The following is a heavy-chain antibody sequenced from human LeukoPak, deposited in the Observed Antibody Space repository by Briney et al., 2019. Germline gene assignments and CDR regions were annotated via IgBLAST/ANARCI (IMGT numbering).Heavy chain of an antibody. J-gene: IGHJ3*02. Sequence: ASVKVSCKASGYTFTSYGISWVRQAPGQGLEWMGWISAYNGNTNDAQKLQGRVTMTTDTSTSTACMELRSLRSDDTAVYYCARLWWLHAFDIWGQGTMVTVSS. V-gene: IGHV1-18*01. D-gene: IGHD2-15*01. CDR2: ISAYNGNT. CDR1: GYTFTSYG. CDR3: ARLWWLHAFDI.